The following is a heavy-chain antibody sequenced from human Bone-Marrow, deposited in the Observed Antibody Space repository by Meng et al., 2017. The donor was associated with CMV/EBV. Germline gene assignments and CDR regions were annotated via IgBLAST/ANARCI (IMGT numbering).Heavy chain of an antibody. CDR2: INQDGSEK. J-gene: IGHJ5*02. Sequence: GGSLRLSCAASGFTFSSYWMTWVRQAPGKGLEWVANINQDGSEKYYVDSVKGRITISRDNDEKSLFLQMSSLRAEDTGVYFCARDPRNKVLDPWGQGTLVTVSS. CDR3: ARDPRNKVLDP. D-gene: IGHD4/OR15-4a*01. CDR1: GFTFSSYW. V-gene: IGHV3-7*01.